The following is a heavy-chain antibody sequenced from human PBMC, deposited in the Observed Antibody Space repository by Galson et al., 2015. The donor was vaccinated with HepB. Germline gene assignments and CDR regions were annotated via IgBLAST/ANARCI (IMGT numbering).Heavy chain of an antibody. V-gene: IGHV3-30*18. J-gene: IGHJ4*02. CDR1: GFTFSSYG. CDR3: AKDQPPTPFIVVEPAAIDY. CDR2: ISYDGSNK. D-gene: IGHD2-2*01. Sequence: SLRLSCAASGFTFSSYGMHWVRQAPGKGLEWVAVISYDGSNKYYADSVKGRFTISRDNSKNTLYLQMNSLRAEDTAVYYCAKDQPPTPFIVVEPAAIDYWGQGTLVTVSS.